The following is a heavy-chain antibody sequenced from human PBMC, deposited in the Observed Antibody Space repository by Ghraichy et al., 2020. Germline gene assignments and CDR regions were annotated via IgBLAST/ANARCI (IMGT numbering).Heavy chain of an antibody. CDR2: IYHSGTT. CDR1: GGSISSNDW. J-gene: IGHJ4*02. D-gene: IGHD6-19*01. Sequence: SETLSLTCAVSGGSISSNDWWIWVRQPPGKGLEWIGEIYHSGTTNYSLSLKSRVTISVDKSKNQFSLMLNSVTAADTAVYYCARGGQWLINWGQGTLVTVSS. CDR3: ARGGQWLIN. V-gene: IGHV4-4*02.